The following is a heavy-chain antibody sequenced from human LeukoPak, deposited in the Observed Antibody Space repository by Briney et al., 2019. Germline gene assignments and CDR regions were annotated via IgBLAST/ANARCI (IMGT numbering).Heavy chain of an antibody. D-gene: IGHD2-2*01. CDR1: GFPFSAYD. J-gene: IGHJ4*02. CDR2: INWSGGST. Sequence: GGSLRLSCATSGFPFSAYDMHWVRQAPGKGLEWVSGINWSGGSTGYSDPLRGRFTISRDNAKNSLYLQMDSLRAEDTALYYCARAPITSPFYFDYWGQGTLVTVSS. CDR3: ARAPITSPFYFDY. V-gene: IGHV3-20*04.